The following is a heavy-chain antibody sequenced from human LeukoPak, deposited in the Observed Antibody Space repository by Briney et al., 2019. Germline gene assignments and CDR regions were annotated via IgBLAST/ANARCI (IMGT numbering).Heavy chain of an antibody. Sequence: SETLSLTCTVSGGSITNYYWSWIRQPPGKGLEWIGFSYYNGNTNYNPSLKSRVTISVDMSKNQFSLSLRSVTAADTAVYYCARRRIAAAGGFDYWGQGTLVTVSS. CDR2: SYYNGNT. J-gene: IGHJ4*02. CDR3: ARRRIAAAGGFDY. CDR1: GGSITNYY. V-gene: IGHV4-59*01. D-gene: IGHD6-13*01.